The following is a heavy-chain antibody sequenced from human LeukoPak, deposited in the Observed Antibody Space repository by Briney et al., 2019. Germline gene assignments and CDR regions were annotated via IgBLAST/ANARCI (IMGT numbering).Heavy chain of an antibody. CDR1: GFTFSSYA. D-gene: IGHD6-19*01. J-gene: IGHJ4*02. CDR3: AKDLPRPQWLGYFDY. CDR2: NSGSGGST. V-gene: IGHV3-23*01. Sequence: GGSLRLSCAASGFTFSSYAMSWVRQAPGKGLEWVSANSGSGGSTYYADSVKGRFTISRDNSKNTLYLQMNSLRAEDTAVYYCAKDLPRPQWLGYFDYWGQGTLVAVSS.